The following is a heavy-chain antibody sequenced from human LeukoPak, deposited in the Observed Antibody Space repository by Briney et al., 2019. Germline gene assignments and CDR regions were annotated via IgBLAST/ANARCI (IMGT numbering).Heavy chain of an antibody. D-gene: IGHD3-9*01. CDR3: ARSPVLRYFDWLQTEGHFDY. CDR1: GYAFTGYY. CDR2: INPNSGGT. V-gene: IGHV1-2*02. J-gene: IGHJ4*02. Sequence: GASVKVSCKASGYAFTGYYMHWVRQAPGQGLEWMGWINPNSGGTNYAQKFQGRVTITRDTSISTAYMELSRLRADDTAVYYCARSPVLRYFDWLQTEGHFDYWGQGTLVTVSS.